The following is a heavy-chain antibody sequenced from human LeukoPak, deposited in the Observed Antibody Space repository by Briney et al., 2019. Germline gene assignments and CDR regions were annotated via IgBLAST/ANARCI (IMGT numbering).Heavy chain of an antibody. CDR2: LSGSGGRT. Sequence: GGSLRLSCAASGFTFFDYAMSWLRQAPGEGLEGVSVLSGSGGRTYYADSVKGRFTSSRATSKNTLYLEMSSLSADAAAVSYCARVLYTSGWFGTFAYWGQGTLVTVSS. CDR3: ARVLYTSGWFGTFAY. D-gene: IGHD6-19*01. V-gene: IGHV3-23*01. CDR1: GFTFFDYA. J-gene: IGHJ4*02.